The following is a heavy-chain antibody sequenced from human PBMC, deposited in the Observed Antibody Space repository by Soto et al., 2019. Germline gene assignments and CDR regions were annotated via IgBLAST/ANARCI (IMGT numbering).Heavy chain of an antibody. J-gene: IGHJ3*02. D-gene: IGHD2-21*01. CDR1: GVSISSSSYY. V-gene: IGHV4-39*01. CDR2: IYYSGST. CDR3: ARYSPSQHAFDI. Sequence: SQMLSLTCTVSGVSISSSSYYWGRIRQPPGKGLEWIGSIYYSGSTYYNPSLKSRVTISVDTSKNQFSLELISVTAADTAVYYCARYSPSQHAFDIWGQGTMVTVSS.